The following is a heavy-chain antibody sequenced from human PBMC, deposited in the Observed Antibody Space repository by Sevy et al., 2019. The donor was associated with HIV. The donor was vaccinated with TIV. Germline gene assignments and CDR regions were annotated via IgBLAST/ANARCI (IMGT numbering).Heavy chain of an antibody. CDR1: GFTFSSYE. D-gene: IGHD4-17*01. Sequence: GGSLILSCTASGFTFSSYEMNWVRQAPGKGLEWVSYISNSGSTIHYSDSVKGRFTISRDNAKNSLYLQMNSLTAEDTAVYYCARDLPPSATTVPHFDYWGRGTLVTVSS. CDR2: ISNSGSTI. J-gene: IGHJ4*02. V-gene: IGHV3-48*03. CDR3: ARDLPPSATTVPHFDY.